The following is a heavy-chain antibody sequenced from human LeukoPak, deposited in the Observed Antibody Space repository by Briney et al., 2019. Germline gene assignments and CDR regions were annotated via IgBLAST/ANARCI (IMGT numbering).Heavy chain of an antibody. Sequence: GGSLRLSCAASGFTFSSYEMNWVRQTPGKGLEWVSYISSSGSTIYYADSVKGRFTISRDNAKNSLYLQMNSLRAEDTAVYYCARVSYYGTDAFDIWGQGTMVTVSS. J-gene: IGHJ3*02. CDR2: ISSSGSTI. D-gene: IGHD1-26*01. V-gene: IGHV3-48*03. CDR1: GFTFSSYE. CDR3: ARVSYYGTDAFDI.